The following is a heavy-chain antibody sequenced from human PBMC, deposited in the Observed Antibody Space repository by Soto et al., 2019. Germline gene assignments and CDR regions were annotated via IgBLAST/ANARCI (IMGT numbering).Heavy chain of an antibody. Sequence: VGSLRLSCAASGFTFSSYGMHWVRQAPGKGLEWVAVISYDGSNKYYADSVKGRFTISRDNSKNTLYLQMNSLRAEDTAVYYCAKDRGYSSGWYNYWGQGTLVTVSS. D-gene: IGHD6-19*01. CDR3: AKDRGYSSGWYNY. CDR2: ISYDGSNK. J-gene: IGHJ4*02. V-gene: IGHV3-30*18. CDR1: GFTFSSYG.